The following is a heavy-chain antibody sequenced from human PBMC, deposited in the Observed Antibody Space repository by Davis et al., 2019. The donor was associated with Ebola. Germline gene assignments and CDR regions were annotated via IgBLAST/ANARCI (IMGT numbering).Heavy chain of an antibody. Sequence: GGSLRLSCAASGFTFSPYSMSWVRQAPGKGLEWISYISGASETIYSADSVKGRFTISRDNSKNTVFLHMNSLRVEDSAVYYCAKALFTCDRPSCLKYNHYYGLEVWGQGTTVTVSS. CDR3: AKALFTCDRPSCLKYNHYYGLEV. V-gene: IGHV3-48*04. D-gene: IGHD1-14*01. CDR2: ISGASETI. J-gene: IGHJ6*02. CDR1: GFTFSPYS.